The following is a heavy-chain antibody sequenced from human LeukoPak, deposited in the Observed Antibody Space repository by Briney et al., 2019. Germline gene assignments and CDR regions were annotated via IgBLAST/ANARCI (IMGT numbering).Heavy chain of an antibody. J-gene: IGHJ4*02. V-gene: IGHV3-74*01. CDR1: GLAFSAYK. D-gene: IGHD2-15*01. Sequence: GGSLRLSCAASGLAFSAYKMHWVRQAPRKGLVWVSRISTDGYTTDYADFVQGRFTASRDNTKNAWSLEMNSLRAEDTAVYYCVVGGSPGYWGQGTLVAVSS. CDR3: VVGGSPGY. CDR2: ISTDGYTT.